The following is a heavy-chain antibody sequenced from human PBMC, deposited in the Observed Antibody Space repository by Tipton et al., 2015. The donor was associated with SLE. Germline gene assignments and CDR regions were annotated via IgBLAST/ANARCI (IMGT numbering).Heavy chain of an antibody. Sequence: TQSLTCTVSGGSLSNFYWGWIRQPPGKGLQWIGYIFSSGGTSYNPSLKSRVTISVDASEKQFSLSLSSVTAADTSVYFCARLGYTYGLIGTFDIWGQGTMVTVSP. CDR1: GGSLSNFY. J-gene: IGHJ3*02. D-gene: IGHD5-18*01. V-gene: IGHV4-4*08. CDR3: ARLGYTYGLIGTFDI. CDR2: IFSSGGT.